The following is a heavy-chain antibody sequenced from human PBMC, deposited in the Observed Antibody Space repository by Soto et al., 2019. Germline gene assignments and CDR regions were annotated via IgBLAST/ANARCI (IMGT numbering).Heavy chain of an antibody. V-gene: IGHV1-69*12. CDR1: GGTFSSYA. Sequence: QVQLVQSGAAVKKPGSSVMVSCKASGGTFSSYAISWVRQAPGQGLEWMGGIIPIFGTANYAQKFQGRVTITADESTSTAYMELSSLRSEDTAVYYCARVPGLWFGELLPPYFDYWGQGTLVTVSS. CDR2: IIPIFGTA. J-gene: IGHJ4*02. CDR3: ARVPGLWFGELLPPYFDY. D-gene: IGHD3-10*01.